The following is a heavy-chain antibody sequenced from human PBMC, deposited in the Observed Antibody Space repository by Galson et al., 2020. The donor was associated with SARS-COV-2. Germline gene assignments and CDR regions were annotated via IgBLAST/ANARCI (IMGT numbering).Heavy chain of an antibody. V-gene: IGHV2-70*01. Sequence: SGPTLVKPTQTLTLTCTFSGFSLSTSGMCVSWIRQPPGKALEWLALIDWDDDKYYSTSLKTRLTISKDTSKNQVVLTMTNMDPVDTATYYWARIRVGGTLVGYYYYGMDVWGQGTTVTVSS. D-gene: IGHD3-10*01. CDR1: GFSLSTSGMC. J-gene: IGHJ6*02. CDR2: IDWDDDK. CDR3: ARIRVGGTLVGYYYYGMDV.